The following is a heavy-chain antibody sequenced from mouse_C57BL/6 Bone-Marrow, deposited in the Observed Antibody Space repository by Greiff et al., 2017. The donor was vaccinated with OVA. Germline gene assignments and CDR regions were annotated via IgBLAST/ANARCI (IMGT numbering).Heavy chain of an antibody. CDR1: GYTFTDHT. J-gene: IGHJ2*01. V-gene: IGHV1-78*01. D-gene: IGHD1-1*01. CDR3: ANPSHYYGSSGDY. CDR2: IYPRDGST. Sequence: VQLQQSAAELVKPGASVKISCKVSGYTFTDHTIHWMKQRPEQGLEWIGYIYPRDGSTKYNEKFKGKATLTADKSSSTAYMQLNSLTSEDSAVYFCANPSHYYGSSGDYWGQGTTLTVSS.